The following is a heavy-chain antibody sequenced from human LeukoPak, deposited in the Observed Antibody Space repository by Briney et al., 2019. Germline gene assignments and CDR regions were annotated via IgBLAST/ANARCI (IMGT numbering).Heavy chain of an antibody. D-gene: IGHD5-18*01. CDR2: ISYDGSNK. CDR1: GFTFSSYA. CDR3: ARERTRGSYGFYSSYGMDV. Sequence: GRSLRLSCAASGFTFSSYAIHWVRQAPGKGLEWVAVISYDGSNKYYADSVKGRFTISRDNSKNTLYLQMNSLRAEDTAVYYCARERTRGSYGFYSSYGMDVWGQGTTVTVSS. V-gene: IGHV3-30-3*01. J-gene: IGHJ6*02.